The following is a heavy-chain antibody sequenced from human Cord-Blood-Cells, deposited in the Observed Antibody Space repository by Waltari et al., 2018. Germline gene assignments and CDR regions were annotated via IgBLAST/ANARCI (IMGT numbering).Heavy chain of an antibody. CDR1: GYTFTSSA. CDR3: ARRETGKAGRFDY. J-gene: IGHJ4*02. Sequence: QVQLVQSGAEAKKPWAAGKVSCKASGYTFTSSARLLVRQAPGQRLKWMGWINAGNGNTKYSQKFQGRVTITRDTSASTAYMELSSLRSEDTAVYYCARRETGKAGRFDYWGQGTLVTVSS. CDR2: INAGNGNT. V-gene: IGHV1-3*01. D-gene: IGHD7-27*01.